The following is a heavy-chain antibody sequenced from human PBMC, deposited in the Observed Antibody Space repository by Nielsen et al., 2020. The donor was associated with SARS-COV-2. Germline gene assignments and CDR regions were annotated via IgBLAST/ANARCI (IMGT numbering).Heavy chain of an antibody. CDR1: GFTFSSYA. V-gene: IGHV3-23*01. Sequence: GGSLRLSCAASGFTFSSYAMSWVRQAPGKGLEWVSAISGSGGSTYYADSVKGRFTISRDNSKNTLYLQMNSLRAEDTAVYYCAPNRRITMVRGALKDYWGQGTLVTVSS. CDR2: ISGSGGST. D-gene: IGHD3-10*01. CDR3: APNRRITMVRGALKDY. J-gene: IGHJ4*02.